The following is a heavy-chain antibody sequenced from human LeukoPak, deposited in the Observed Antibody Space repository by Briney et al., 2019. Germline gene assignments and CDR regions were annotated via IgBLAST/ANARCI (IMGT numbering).Heavy chain of an antibody. CDR2: ISYDGRNK. D-gene: IGHD5-18*01. V-gene: IGHV3-30*18. CDR3: AKEMVDTAMVTPFDY. J-gene: IGHJ4*02. CDR1: GFTSSSDG. Sequence: GGSPRPSRAASGFTSSSDGMHGVGQAPGKGLEWVAVISYDGRNKYYADSGKGRFTISRDNSKNTLYLQMNSLRAEDTAVYYCAKEMVDTAMVTPFDYWGQGTLVTVSS.